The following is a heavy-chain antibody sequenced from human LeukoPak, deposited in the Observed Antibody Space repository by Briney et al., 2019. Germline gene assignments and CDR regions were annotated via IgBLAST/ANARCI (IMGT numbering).Heavy chain of an antibody. CDR2: IYTSGST. J-gene: IGHJ4*02. V-gene: IGHV4-4*07. CDR1: GGSISSYY. CDR3: ARDLLVVPGNRPIFGVAQTGY. D-gene: IGHD3-3*01. Sequence: SETLSLTCTVSGGSISSYYWSWIRQPAGKGLEWIGRIYTSGSTNYNPSLKSRVTMSVDTSKNQFSLKLSSVTAADTAVYYCARDLLVVPGNRPIFGVAQTGYWGQGTLVTVSS.